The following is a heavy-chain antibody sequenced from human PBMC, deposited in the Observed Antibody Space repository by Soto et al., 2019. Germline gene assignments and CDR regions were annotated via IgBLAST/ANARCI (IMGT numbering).Heavy chain of an antibody. CDR3: ARVLGGIVYAFDI. J-gene: IGHJ3*02. CDR1: GFTFSDYY. Sequence: QVQLVESGGGLVKPGGSLRFSCAASGFTFSDYYMSWIRQAPGKGLEWVSYISSSSSYTNYADSVKGRFTISRDNAKNSLYLQMNSLRAEDTAVYYCARVLGGIVYAFDIWGQGTMVTVSS. D-gene: IGHD3-16*01. CDR2: ISSSSSYT. V-gene: IGHV3-11*05.